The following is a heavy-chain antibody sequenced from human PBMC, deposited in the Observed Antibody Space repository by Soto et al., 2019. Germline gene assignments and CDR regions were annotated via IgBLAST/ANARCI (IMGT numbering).Heavy chain of an antibody. Sequence: GGSLRLSCAASGFTFSSYAMTWVRQAPGKGLEWVSGITTGGGGTYYADSVKGRFTVSRDNSKNTLYLQMNSLRAEDTAVYYCARPTTFGSFWYCLDYWGQGTLVTVSS. V-gene: IGHV3-23*01. J-gene: IGHJ4*02. CDR2: ITTGGGGT. CDR3: ARPTTFGSFWYCLDY. CDR1: GFTFSSYA. D-gene: IGHD6-13*01.